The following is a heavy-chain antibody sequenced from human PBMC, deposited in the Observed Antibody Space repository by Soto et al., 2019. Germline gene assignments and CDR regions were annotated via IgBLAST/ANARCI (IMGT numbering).Heavy chain of an antibody. J-gene: IGHJ5*02. CDR3: SRHHGPTTSEKWFDP. CDR1: GYTFFTYD. Sequence: QVHLVQSGVEVKTPGASVKVSCQASGYTFFTYDISWVRQAPGQGLEWMGWISTYSGDTKYAQKFQGRVTMTTDTSTTTAYLELRSLRSDDPADYYCSRHHGPTTSEKWFDPWGQGTLVTVSS. D-gene: IGHD5-12*01. CDR2: ISTYSGDT. V-gene: IGHV1-18*01.